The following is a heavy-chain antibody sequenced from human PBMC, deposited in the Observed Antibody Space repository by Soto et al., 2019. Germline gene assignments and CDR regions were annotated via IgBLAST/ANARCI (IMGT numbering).Heavy chain of an antibody. Sequence: EVQMLESGGGLVQPGESLRLSCAASGFTFRSYAMGWVRQAPGKGLKWVSTISGSGGSTYDAESVKGRFTISRDNSKNTLYLQMNSLRAEDTAVYYCAKDRAEWGSYDYWGQGILVTVSS. CDR2: ISGSGGST. CDR3: AKDRAEWGSYDY. J-gene: IGHJ4*02. V-gene: IGHV3-23*01. CDR1: GFTFRSYA. D-gene: IGHD7-27*01.